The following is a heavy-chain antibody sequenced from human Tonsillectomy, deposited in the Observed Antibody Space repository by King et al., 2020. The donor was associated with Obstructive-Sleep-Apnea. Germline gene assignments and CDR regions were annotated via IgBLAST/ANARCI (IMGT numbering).Heavy chain of an antibody. CDR1: GYTFTNYG. CDR3: ARGSGANWNDMYFDY. V-gene: IGHV1-18*01. D-gene: IGHD1-1*01. CDR2: ISGYTGNT. J-gene: IGHJ4*02. Sequence: QLVQSGAEVKKPGASVKVSCKASGYTFTNYGITWVRQVPGQGLEWMGWISGYTGNTNYVQRFQGRVTMTTDTSTGTAYMELRSLRSDDTAVYYCARGSGANWNDMYFDYWGQGTLVTVSS.